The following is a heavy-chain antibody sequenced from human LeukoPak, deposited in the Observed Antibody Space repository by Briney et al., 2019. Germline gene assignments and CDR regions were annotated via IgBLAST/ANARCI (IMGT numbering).Heavy chain of an antibody. D-gene: IGHD6-19*01. CDR3: ARVKADTSGWDY. CDR1: GFTFSSYS. Sequence: GGSLRLSCAASGFTFSSYSMNWVRQAPGKGLEWVSSISSSSSYIYYADSVKGRFTISRDNAKNSLYLQMKSLTAEDTAVYYCARVKADTSGWDYWGQGTLVTVSS. V-gene: IGHV3-21*01. CDR2: ISSSSSYI. J-gene: IGHJ4*02.